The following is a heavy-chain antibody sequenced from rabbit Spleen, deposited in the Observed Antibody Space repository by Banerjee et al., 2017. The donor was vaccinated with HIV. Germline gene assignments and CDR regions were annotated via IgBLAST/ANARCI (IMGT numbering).Heavy chain of an antibody. CDR2: IEGGSSTFS. Sequence: QEQLKESGGGLVQPEGSLTLTCTASGVSFSDKEVMCWVRQAPGKGLEWIACIEGGSSTFSYFASWAKGRFTISKTSSTTVTLQVTSLTAADTATYFCARDLTGVIGWNFGWWGPGTLVTVS. CDR1: GVSFSDKEV. V-gene: IGHV1S45*01. CDR3: ARDLTGVIGWNFGW. J-gene: IGHJ6*01. D-gene: IGHD4-1*01.